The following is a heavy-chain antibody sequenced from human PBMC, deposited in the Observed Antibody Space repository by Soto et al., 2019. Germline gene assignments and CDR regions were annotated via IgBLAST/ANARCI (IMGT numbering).Heavy chain of an antibody. V-gene: IGHV3-74*01. CDR1: GFTFSTYW. J-gene: IGHJ5*02. D-gene: IGHD3-3*02. Sequence: EVHLVVSGGGLVQPGGSLRLSCAASGFTFSTYWMRWVRQAPGKGLVWVSRINADGTTTTYADSVKGRFTISRDNAKNTLYLQMNSLRAEDTAVYFCTTVATHSYNWVDPWGQGTLVTISS. CDR3: TTVATHSYNWVDP. CDR2: INADGTTT.